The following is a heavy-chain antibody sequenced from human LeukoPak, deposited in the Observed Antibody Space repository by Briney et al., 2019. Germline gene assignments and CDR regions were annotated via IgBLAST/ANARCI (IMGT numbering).Heavy chain of an antibody. CDR3: AKQAGDIVVVPAVHPDY. Sequence: GGSLRLSCAASGFTFSSYAMSWVRLAPGKGLEWVSAISGSGGSTYYADSVKGRFTISRDNSKNTLYLQMNSLRAEDTAVYYCAKQAGDIVVVPAVHPDYWGQGTLVTVSS. CDR1: GFTFSSYA. CDR2: ISGSGGST. D-gene: IGHD2-2*01. V-gene: IGHV3-23*01. J-gene: IGHJ4*02.